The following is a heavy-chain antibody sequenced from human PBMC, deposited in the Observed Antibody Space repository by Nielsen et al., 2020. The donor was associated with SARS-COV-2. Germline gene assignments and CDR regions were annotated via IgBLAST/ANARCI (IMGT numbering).Heavy chain of an antibody. J-gene: IGHJ4*02. D-gene: IGHD3-3*01. CDR1: GGSFSSYY. CDR2: IYYSGST. V-gene: IGHV4-59*01. CDR3: ARVVTIFGFAVGVFDY. Sequence: SETLSLTCAVYGGSFSSYYWSWIRQPPGKGLEWIGYIYYSGSTNYNPSLKSRVTISVDTSKNQFSLKLSSVTAADTAVYYCARVVTIFGFAVGVFDYWGQGTLVTVSS.